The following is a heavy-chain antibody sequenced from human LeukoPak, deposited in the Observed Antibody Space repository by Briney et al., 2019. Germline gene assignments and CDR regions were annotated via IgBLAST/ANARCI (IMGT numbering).Heavy chain of an antibody. J-gene: IGHJ6*02. D-gene: IGHD3-22*01. V-gene: IGHV3-23*01. CDR1: GFTFSSYA. CDR2: ISGSGGST. CDR3: ATHPNYDSSGYYYYYYGMDV. Sequence: GGSLRLSCAASGFTFSSYAMSWVRQAPGKGLEWVSAISGSGGSTYYADSVKGRFTISRDNSKNTLYLQMNSLRAEDTAVYYCATHPNYDSSGYYYYYYGMDVWGQGTTVTVSS.